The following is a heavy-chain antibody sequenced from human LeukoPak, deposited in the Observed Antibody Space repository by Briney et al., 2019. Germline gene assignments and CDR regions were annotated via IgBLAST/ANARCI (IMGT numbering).Heavy chain of an antibody. V-gene: IGHV4-4*09. J-gene: IGHJ6*03. Sequence: SETLSLTCTVSGGSISSYYWSWIRQPPGKGLEWIGYIYTSGSTNYNPPLKSRVTISVDTSKNQFSLKLSSVTAADTAVYYCARGPHSSLRSDNKYYYYMDVWGKGTTVTVSS. CDR2: IYTSGST. CDR1: GGSISSYY. D-gene: IGHD2-15*01. CDR3: ARGPHSSLRSDNKYYYYMDV.